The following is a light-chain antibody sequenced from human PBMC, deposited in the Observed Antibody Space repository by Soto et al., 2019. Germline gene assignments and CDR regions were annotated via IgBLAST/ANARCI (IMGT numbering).Light chain of an antibody. CDR1: QRMRSY. Sequence: DIQMLQSPYSLSASVLHRVNITCRASQRMRSYLNWYHQKPGKAPKLLIYAASSLQSGVTSRFSGSGSGTDCTLTISSLQPKEFAIYYCQQSYSTPTFGQVTKLEI. V-gene: IGKV1-39*01. CDR3: QQSYSTPT. J-gene: IGKJ2*01. CDR2: AAS.